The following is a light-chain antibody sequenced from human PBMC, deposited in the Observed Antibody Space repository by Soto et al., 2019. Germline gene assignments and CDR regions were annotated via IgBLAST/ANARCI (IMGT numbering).Light chain of an antibody. J-gene: IGKJ1*01. CDR2: SGS. CDR3: QQGFRPPRT. Sequence: DIQMTQSPSSLSASIGDRVTITCRASQSISTYLNWYQQKPGKAPELLIYSGSTLQRGVQSRFSGSRAGTDFSLSISSLQPEDFATYYCQQGFRPPRTCGQENKVEIK. V-gene: IGKV1-39*01. CDR1: QSISTY.